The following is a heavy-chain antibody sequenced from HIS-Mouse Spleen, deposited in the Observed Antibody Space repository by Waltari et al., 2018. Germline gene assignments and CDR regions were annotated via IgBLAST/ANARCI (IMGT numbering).Heavy chain of an antibody. CDR3: AREPHYGGNSHFDY. V-gene: IGHV3-7*01. D-gene: IGHD4-17*01. CDR2: IKQDGSEK. Sequence: EVQLVESGGGLVQPGGSLRLSCAASGFTFSSYWMSWVRQAPGKGLEWGDKIKQDGSEKYYVDSVKGRFTISRDNAKNSLYLQMNSLRAEDTAVYYCAREPHYGGNSHFDYWGQGTLVTVSS. J-gene: IGHJ4*02. CDR1: GFTFSSYW.